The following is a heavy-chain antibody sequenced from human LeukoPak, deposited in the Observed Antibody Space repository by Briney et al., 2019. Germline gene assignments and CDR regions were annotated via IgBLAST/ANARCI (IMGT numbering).Heavy chain of an antibody. Sequence: GRSLRLSCAASGFTFSSYGMHWVRQAPGKGLEWVAVIWYDGSNKYYADSVKGRFTISRDNSKNTLYLQMNSLRAEDTAVYYCAKDGQRGGYYKGCDYWGQGTLVTVSS. CDR2: IWYDGSNK. CDR3: AKDGQRGGYYKGCDY. D-gene: IGHD5-24*01. J-gene: IGHJ4*02. CDR1: GFTFSSYG. V-gene: IGHV3-33*06.